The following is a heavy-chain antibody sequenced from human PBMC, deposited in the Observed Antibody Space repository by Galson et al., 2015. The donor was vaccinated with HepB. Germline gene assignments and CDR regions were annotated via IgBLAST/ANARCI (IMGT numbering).Heavy chain of an antibody. J-gene: IGHJ3*02. Sequence: SVKVSCKASGYTFTSYAINWVRQATGQGLEWMGWMNPNIGNTGYAQKFQGRVTMTRNTSISTAYMELSSLRSEDTAVYYCARGGGRVATDHNDAFDIWGQGTMVTVSS. CDR1: GYTFTSYA. V-gene: IGHV1-8*01. CDR2: MNPNIGNT. CDR3: ARGGGRVATDHNDAFDI. D-gene: IGHD5-12*01.